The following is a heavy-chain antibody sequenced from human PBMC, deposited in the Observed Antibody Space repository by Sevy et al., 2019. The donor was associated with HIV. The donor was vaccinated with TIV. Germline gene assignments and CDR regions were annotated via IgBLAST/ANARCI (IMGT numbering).Heavy chain of an antibody. CDR3: ARGDIGAAGGLFDY. J-gene: IGHJ4*02. D-gene: IGHD5-12*01. CDR2: IIPIFGAA. CDR1: GGTFSSSG. V-gene: IGHV1-69*13. Sequence: ASVKVSCKASGGTFSSSGISWVRQAPGQGLEWMGRIIPIFGAANYAQKFQGRVTITADESTSTAYMEMSSLRFEDTAVYYCARGDIGAAGGLFDYWGQGTLVTVSS.